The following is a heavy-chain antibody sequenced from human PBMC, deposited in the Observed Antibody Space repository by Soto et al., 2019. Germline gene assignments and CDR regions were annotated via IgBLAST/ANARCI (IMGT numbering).Heavy chain of an antibody. Sequence: QVQLVESGGGVVQPGRSLRLSCAASGFTFSSYGMHWVRQAPGKGLEWVAVISYDGSNKYYADSVKGRFTISRDNSKNTLYLQMNSLRAEDTAVYYCAKMGWELHFDYWGQGTLVTVSS. CDR3: AKMGWELHFDY. CDR2: ISYDGSNK. CDR1: GFTFSSYG. D-gene: IGHD1-26*01. J-gene: IGHJ4*02. V-gene: IGHV3-30*18.